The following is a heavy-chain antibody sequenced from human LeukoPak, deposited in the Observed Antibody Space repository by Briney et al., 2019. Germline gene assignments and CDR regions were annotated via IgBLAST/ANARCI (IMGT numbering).Heavy chain of an antibody. CDR2: IKQDGSEK. J-gene: IGHJ4*02. CDR3: ARSAPIVVVPAAVDFDY. V-gene: IGHV3-7*01. D-gene: IGHD2-2*01. Sequence: GGSLRLSCAASGFTFSSYWMSWVRQAPGKGLERVANIKQDGSEKYYVDSVKGRFTISRDNAKNSLYLQMNSLRAEDTAVYYCARSAPIVVVPAAVDFDYWGQGTLVTVSS. CDR1: GFTFSSYW.